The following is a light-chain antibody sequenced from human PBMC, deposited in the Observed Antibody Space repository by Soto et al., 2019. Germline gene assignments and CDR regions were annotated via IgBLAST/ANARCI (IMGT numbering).Light chain of an antibody. V-gene: IGKV4-1*01. Sequence: DIVLTQSPDSLAVSLGERATINCKSSRSVLYSSNNKNYLAWYQQKPRQSPKLLIYWASTRESGVPDRFSGSGSGTDFTLTISSLQAEDVAVYYCQQYYSTPRTFGQGIKVEMK. CDR2: WAS. CDR3: QQYYSTPRT. CDR1: RSVLYSSNNKNY. J-gene: IGKJ1*01.